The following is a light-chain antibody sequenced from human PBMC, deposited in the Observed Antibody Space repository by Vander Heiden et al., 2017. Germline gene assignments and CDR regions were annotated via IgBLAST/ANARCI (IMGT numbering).Light chain of an antibody. Sequence: DIVMTQSPDYLAVSLGERATINCKSSQSVLYSSKNYLSWYQQKPGQPPKLLIYWASTRESGVPDRFSGSGSGTDFTLTISSLQAEDVAVYYCQQYYSSPPAFGPGTKVDIK. J-gene: IGKJ3*01. V-gene: IGKV4-1*01. CDR3: QQYYSSPPA. CDR1: QSVLYSSKNY. CDR2: WAS.